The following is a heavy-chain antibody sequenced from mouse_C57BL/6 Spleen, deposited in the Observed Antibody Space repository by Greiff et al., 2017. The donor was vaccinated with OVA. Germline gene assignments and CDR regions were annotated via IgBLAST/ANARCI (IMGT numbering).Heavy chain of an antibody. CDR3: ARRQITTVVATDAMDY. J-gene: IGHJ4*01. CDR1: GFTFSDYG. Sequence: DVMLVESGGGLVKPGGSLKLSCAASGFTFSDYGMHWVRQAPEKGLEWVAYISSGSSTIYYADTVKGRFTISRDNAKNTLFLQMTSLRSEDTAMYYCARRQITTVVATDAMDYWGQGTSVTVSS. V-gene: IGHV5-17*01. CDR2: ISSGSSTI. D-gene: IGHD1-1*01.